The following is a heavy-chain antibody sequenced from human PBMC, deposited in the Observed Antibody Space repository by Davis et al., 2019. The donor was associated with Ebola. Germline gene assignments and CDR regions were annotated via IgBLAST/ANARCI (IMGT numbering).Heavy chain of an antibody. Sequence: GESLKISCAASGFVFSSYAMSWIRQAPGKGLECISYISSSGSSIYYADSVKGRFTISRDNAKNSLYLQMNGLRAEDTAVYYCVRDYGRGWSSFYYYMDVWGKGTTVTVSS. CDR3: VRDYGRGWSSFYYYMDV. CDR1: GFVFSSYA. J-gene: IGHJ6*03. D-gene: IGHD3-10*01. CDR2: ISSSGSSI. V-gene: IGHV3-48*03.